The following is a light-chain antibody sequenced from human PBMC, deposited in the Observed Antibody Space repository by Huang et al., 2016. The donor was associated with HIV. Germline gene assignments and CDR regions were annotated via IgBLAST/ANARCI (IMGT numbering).Light chain of an antibody. CDR3: QQSYSTPT. J-gene: IGKJ2*01. CDR1: QSISRS. CDR2: AAS. Sequence: DIQMTQSPSSRSASVGDRVTITCRASQSISRSLNWNQQKPGKAPKLLIYAASSLQSGVPSRFSGSGSGTDFTLTISSLQPEDFATYYCQQSYSTPTFGQGTKLEIK. V-gene: IGKV1-39*01.